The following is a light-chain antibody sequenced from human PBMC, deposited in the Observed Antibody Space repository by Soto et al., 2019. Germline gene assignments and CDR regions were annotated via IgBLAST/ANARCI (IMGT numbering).Light chain of an antibody. Sequence: ETVLTQSPGTLSLSPGETATLSCRASQSVASNSLAWYQQKPGQAPRLLVYGASGRATDIPDRFSGRGSGIDFTLTINRLEPEDFAVYYCQNYDSSPYTFGQGTKLEIK. CDR1: QSVASNS. V-gene: IGKV3-20*01. CDR3: QNYDSSPYT. J-gene: IGKJ2*01. CDR2: GAS.